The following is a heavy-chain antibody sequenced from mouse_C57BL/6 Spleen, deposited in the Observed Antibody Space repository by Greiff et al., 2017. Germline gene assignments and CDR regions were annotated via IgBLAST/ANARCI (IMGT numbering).Heavy chain of an antibody. V-gene: IGHV1-4*01. J-gene: IGHJ2*01. D-gene: IGHD2-3*01. CDR1: GYTFTSYT. Sequence: QVQLKESGAELARPGASVKMSCTASGYTFTSYTMHWLKQRPGQGLEWIGYINPSSGYTKYNQKFKDKATLTADKSSSTSYMQLSSLTSEDSAVYYCARSPYDGVFDYWGQGTTLTVSS. CDR2: INPSSGYT. CDR3: ARSPYDGVFDY.